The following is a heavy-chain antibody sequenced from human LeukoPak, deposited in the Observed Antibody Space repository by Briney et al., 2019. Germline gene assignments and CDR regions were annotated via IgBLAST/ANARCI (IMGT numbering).Heavy chain of an antibody. CDR1: GYSISTGYF. CDR3: ARVAYYDSTGYYYQFDY. Sequence: SETLSLTCTVSGYSISTGYFWGWIRQPPGKGLEWIGSICRGSTYSNPSLKSRGTISVDTSNNQFSLKLSSVTAADTAVYYCARVAYYDSTGYYYQFDYWGQGTLVTVSS. J-gene: IGHJ4*02. CDR2: ICRGST. D-gene: IGHD3-22*01. V-gene: IGHV4-38-2*02.